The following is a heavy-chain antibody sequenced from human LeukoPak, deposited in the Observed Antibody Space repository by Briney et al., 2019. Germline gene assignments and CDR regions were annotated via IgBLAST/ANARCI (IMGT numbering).Heavy chain of an antibody. V-gene: IGHV3-11*03. CDR3: VRSGAAKTFDY. D-gene: IGHD6-25*01. CDR2: IDPSSSIT. CDR1: GFTFSDYY. J-gene: IGHJ4*02. Sequence: GGSLRLSCAASGFTFSDYYMSWVRQAPGKGLEWVSYIDPSSSITHYADSVKGRFTISRDNAKNSPYLQVNSLRAEDTAVYYCVRSGAAKTFDYWGRGTLVTVSS.